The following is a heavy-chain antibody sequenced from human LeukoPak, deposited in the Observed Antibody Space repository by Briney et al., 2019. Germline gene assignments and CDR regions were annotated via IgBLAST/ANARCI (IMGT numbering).Heavy chain of an antibody. CDR2: ISYDGSNK. CDR1: GFTFSSYG. Sequence: GGSLRLSCAASGFTFSSYGMHWVRQAPGKGLEWVAVISYDGSNKYYADSVKGRFTISRDNSKNTLYLQMNSLRAEDTAVYYCAKSSFGGVIADYYYYGMDVWGQGTTVTVSS. CDR3: AKSSFGGVIADYYYYGMDV. D-gene: IGHD3-16*02. V-gene: IGHV3-30*18. J-gene: IGHJ6*02.